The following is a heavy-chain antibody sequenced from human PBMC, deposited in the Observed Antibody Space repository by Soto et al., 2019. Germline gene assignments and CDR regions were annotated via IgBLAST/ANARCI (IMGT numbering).Heavy chain of an antibody. CDR2: IYNSGTT. V-gene: IGHV4-31*03. CDR1: GGSITRGGYY. J-gene: IGHJ5*02. CDR3: ARDPAP. Sequence: QVQLQESGPGLVKPSETLSLTCTVSGGSITRGGYYWSWIRQHPGKGLEWIGYIYNSGTTYYNPSLKRRVTISVDTTKNQFSLKLTSVTAADTAVYYCARDPAPWGQGTLVTVSS.